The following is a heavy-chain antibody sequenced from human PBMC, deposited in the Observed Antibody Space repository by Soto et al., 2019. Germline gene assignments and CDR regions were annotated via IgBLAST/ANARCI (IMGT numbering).Heavy chain of an antibody. CDR3: AMRVGATDY. CDR2: ISYDGNSK. CDR1: GFTFYTSA. J-gene: IGHJ4*02. D-gene: IGHD1-26*01. Sequence: QVQLVESGGGVVQPGRSLRLSCAASGFTFYTSALHWVRQAPGKGLEWVTFISYDGNSKYYTDSVKGRFTISRDNSKNTLYLQMNSLRAEDTAVYYCAMRVGATDYGGQGTLVIVSS. V-gene: IGHV3-30*03.